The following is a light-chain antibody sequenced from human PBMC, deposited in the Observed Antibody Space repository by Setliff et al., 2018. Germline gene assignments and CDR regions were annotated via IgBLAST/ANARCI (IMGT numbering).Light chain of an antibody. J-gene: IGLJ1*01. CDR1: SSNIGAGYD. CDR3: SSYAGSNTPCV. V-gene: IGLV1-40*01. Sequence: QSVLTQPPSVSGAPGQRVTIPCTGSSSNIGAGYDVHWYQHLPGTAPKLLIYGNSNRPSGVPDRFSGSKSGNTASLTVSGLQAEDEADYYCSSYAGSNTPCVFGTGTKVTVL. CDR2: GNS.